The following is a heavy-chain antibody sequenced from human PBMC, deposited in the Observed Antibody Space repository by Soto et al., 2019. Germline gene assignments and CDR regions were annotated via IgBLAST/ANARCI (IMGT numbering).Heavy chain of an antibody. J-gene: IGHJ5*02. CDR1: GGSISSYY. Sequence: SETLSLTCTVSGGSISSYYWSWIRQPPGKGLEWIGYIYYSGSTNYNPSLKSRVTISVDTSKNQFSLKLSSVTAADTAVYYCAREGIEVAGNLRGNWFDPWGQGTLVTVSS. D-gene: IGHD6-19*01. CDR3: AREGIEVAGNLRGNWFDP. V-gene: IGHV4-59*01. CDR2: IYYSGST.